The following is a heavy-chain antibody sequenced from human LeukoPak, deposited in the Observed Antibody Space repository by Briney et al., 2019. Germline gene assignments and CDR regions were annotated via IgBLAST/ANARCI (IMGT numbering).Heavy chain of an antibody. CDR3: ARGGSYYYDSSGYFPFDY. Sequence: ASVKVSCKASGGTFSSYAISWVRQAPGQGLEWMGGIIPIFGTANYAQKFQGRVTITTDESTSTAYMELSSLRSEDTAVYYCARGGSYYYDSSGYFPFDYWGQGTLVAVSS. CDR2: IIPIFGTA. CDR1: GGTFSSYA. D-gene: IGHD3-22*01. V-gene: IGHV1-69*05. J-gene: IGHJ4*02.